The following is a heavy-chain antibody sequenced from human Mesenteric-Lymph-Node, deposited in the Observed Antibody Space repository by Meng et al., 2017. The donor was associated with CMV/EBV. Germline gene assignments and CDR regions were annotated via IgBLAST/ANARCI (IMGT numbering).Heavy chain of an antibody. J-gene: IGHJ3*02. Sequence: SETLSLTCTVSGGSISSSSYYWGWIRQPPGKGLEWIGYIYYSGSTNYNPSLKSRVTISVDTSKNQFSLKLSSVTAADTAVYYCARSLAANDAFDIWGQGTMVTVSS. V-gene: IGHV4-61*05. CDR3: ARSLAANDAFDI. D-gene: IGHD6-13*01. CDR1: GGSISSSSYY. CDR2: IYYSGST.